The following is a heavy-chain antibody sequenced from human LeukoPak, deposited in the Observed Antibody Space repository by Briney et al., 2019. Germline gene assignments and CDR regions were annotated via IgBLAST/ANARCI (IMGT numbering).Heavy chain of an antibody. Sequence: GGSLRLSCAASGFTFSNYAMSWVRQAPGKGLERVSAISGSGGRTYYAASVKGRFTISRDNSKNTLHLQLNSLRAEDTALYYCAKDLPGDPDDQYYGMDVWGQGTTVTVSS. CDR2: ISGSGGRT. J-gene: IGHJ6*02. D-gene: IGHD4-17*01. CDR3: AKDLPGDPDDQYYGMDV. CDR1: GFTFSNYA. V-gene: IGHV3-23*01.